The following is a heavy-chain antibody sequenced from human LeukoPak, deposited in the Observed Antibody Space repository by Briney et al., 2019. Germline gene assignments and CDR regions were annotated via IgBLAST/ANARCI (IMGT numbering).Heavy chain of an antibody. J-gene: IGHJ4*02. Sequence: ASVKVSCKASGYTFTGYYMHWVRQAPGQGLEWMGWINPNSGGTNYAQKFQGRVTMTRDTSISTAYMELSRLRSDDTAVYYCARDVYGVHRRVGVFFGYWGQGTLVTVSS. V-gene: IGHV1-2*02. CDR1: GYTFTGYY. D-gene: IGHD1-26*01. CDR2: INPNSGGT. CDR3: ARDVYGVHRRVGVFFGY.